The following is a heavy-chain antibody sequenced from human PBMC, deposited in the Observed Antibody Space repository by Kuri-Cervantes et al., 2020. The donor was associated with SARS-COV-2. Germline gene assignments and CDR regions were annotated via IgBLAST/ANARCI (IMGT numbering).Heavy chain of an antibody. J-gene: IGHJ6*03. D-gene: IGHD4-23*01. CDR3: AKDGGRARFDYYYYYYMDV. V-gene: IGHV3-23*01. CDR1: GFTFSSYV. Sequence: GESLKISCAASGFTFSSYVMSWARQAPGKGLEWVSGISGSGGSTNYADSVKGRFTISRDNSKNSLYLQMNSLRAEDTALYYCAKDGGRARFDYYYYYYMDVWGKGTTVTVSS. CDR2: ISGSGGST.